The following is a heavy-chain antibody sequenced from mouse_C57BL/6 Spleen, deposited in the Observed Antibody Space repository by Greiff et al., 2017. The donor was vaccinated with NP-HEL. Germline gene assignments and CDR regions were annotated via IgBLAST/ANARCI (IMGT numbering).Heavy chain of an antibody. CDR3: ARRGRELLLGVDY. D-gene: IGHD1-1*01. CDR2: IYPRSGNT. Sequence: VQLQQSGAELARPGASVKLSCKASGYTFTSYGISWVKQRPGQGLEWIGEIYPRSGNTYYNEKFKGKATLTADKSSSTAYMELRSLTSEDSAVYFCARRGRELLLGVDYWGQGTTLTVSS. V-gene: IGHV1-81*01. CDR1: GYTFTSYG. J-gene: IGHJ2*01.